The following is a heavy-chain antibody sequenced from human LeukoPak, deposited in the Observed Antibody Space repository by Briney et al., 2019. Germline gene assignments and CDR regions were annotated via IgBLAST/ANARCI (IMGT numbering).Heavy chain of an antibody. D-gene: IGHD3-9*01. J-gene: IGHJ4*02. CDR2: ISSSSSTI. Sequence: PGGSLRLSCAASGFTFSSYSMNWVRQAPGKGLEWVSYISSSSSTIYYADSVKGRFTISRDNAKNSLYLQMNSLRAEDTAVYYCARGVSYDILTGSDYWGQGTLVTVSS. V-gene: IGHV3-48*01. CDR1: GFTFSSYS. CDR3: ARGVSYDILTGSDY.